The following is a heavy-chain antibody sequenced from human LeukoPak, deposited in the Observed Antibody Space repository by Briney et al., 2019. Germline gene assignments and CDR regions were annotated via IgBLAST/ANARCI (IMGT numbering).Heavy chain of an antibody. Sequence: GGSLRLSCAASGFTFSSYGMHWVRQAPGKGLEGVAVIWYDGSNKYYADSVKGRFTISRDNSKNTLYLQMSSLRAEDTAVYYCVKRPYCGGDCYYFDYWGQGTLVTVSS. J-gene: IGHJ4*01. V-gene: IGHV3-30*02. D-gene: IGHD2-21*02. CDR1: GFTFSSYG. CDR2: IWYDGSNK. CDR3: VKRPYCGGDCYYFDY.